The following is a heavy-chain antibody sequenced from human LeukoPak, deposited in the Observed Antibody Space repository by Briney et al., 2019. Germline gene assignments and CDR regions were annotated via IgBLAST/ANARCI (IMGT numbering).Heavy chain of an antibody. J-gene: IGHJ4*02. Sequence: SETLSLTCAVYGGSFSGYYWSWIRQPPGKGLEWIGEINHSGSTNYNPSLKSRVTISVDTSKNQFSLKLSSVTAADTAVYYCARRGRDGYNSDRFDYWGQGTLVTVSS. CDR1: GGSFSGYY. CDR3: ARRGRDGYNSDRFDY. CDR2: INHSGST. V-gene: IGHV4-34*01. D-gene: IGHD5-12*01.